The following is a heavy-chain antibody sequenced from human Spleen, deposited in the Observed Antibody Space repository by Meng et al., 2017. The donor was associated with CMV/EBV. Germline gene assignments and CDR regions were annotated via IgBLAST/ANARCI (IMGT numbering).Heavy chain of an antibody. V-gene: IGHV3-73*01. Sequence: GESLKISCAASGFTFSGSSMHWVRQASGKGLEWVGRIRSKTKNYATAYAASVKGRFIISRDDSKNTAYLQMNSLKTDDTAVYYCTRGSSSGNYYGMDVWGQGTTVTVSS. CDR3: TRGSSSGNYYGMDV. CDR1: GFTFSGSS. D-gene: IGHD6-13*01. CDR2: IRSKTKNYAT. J-gene: IGHJ6*02.